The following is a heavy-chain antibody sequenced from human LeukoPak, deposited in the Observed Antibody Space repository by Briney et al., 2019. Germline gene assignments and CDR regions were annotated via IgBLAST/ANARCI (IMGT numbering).Heavy chain of an antibody. V-gene: IGHV3-30*02. D-gene: IGHD1-26*01. CDR1: GFTFSSYG. Sequence: GGSLRLSCAASGFTFSSYGMHWVRQAPGKGLELVAFIRYDGSNKYYADSVKGRFTISRDNSKNTLYLQMNSLRAEDTAVYYCAKDLGGSYWIGAFDIWGQGTMVTVSS. J-gene: IGHJ3*02. CDR2: IRYDGSNK. CDR3: AKDLGGSYWIGAFDI.